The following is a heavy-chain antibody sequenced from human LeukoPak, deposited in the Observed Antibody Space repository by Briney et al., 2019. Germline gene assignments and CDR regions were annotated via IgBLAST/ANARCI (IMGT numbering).Heavy chain of an antibody. D-gene: IGHD3-10*01. CDR2: IHSDDTT. Sequence: PGGSLRLSCAASGLSVSSSYMTWIRQAPGKGLEWVSLIHSDDTTYYADSVKGRFTMSRDNSRSTLLLQMSNLRAEDTAVYYCARDTGMAVGDYWGQGTLVTVSS. CDR1: GLSVSSSY. V-gene: IGHV3-53*01. CDR3: ARDTGMAVGDY. J-gene: IGHJ4*02.